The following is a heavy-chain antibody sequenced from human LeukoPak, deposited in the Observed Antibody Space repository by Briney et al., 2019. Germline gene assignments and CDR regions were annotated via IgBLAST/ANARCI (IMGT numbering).Heavy chain of an antibody. J-gene: IGHJ6*02. Sequence: GGSLRLSCAASGFTSSRYWMSWVRQAPGKGLEWVANIKEDGSEKNHVDSVKGRFTISRDNARNSLYLQMNSLRATHACVYFCAIQIPQQLVAMDVWGQGTTVTVSS. CDR3: AIQIPQQLVAMDV. D-gene: IGHD6-13*01. CDR2: IKEDGSEK. CDR1: GFTSSRYW. V-gene: IGHV3-7*02.